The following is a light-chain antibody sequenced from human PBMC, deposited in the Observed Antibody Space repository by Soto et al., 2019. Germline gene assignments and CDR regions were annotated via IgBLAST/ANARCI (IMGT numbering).Light chain of an antibody. CDR3: LQDYNYPVT. CDR2: AAS. J-gene: IGKJ1*01. CDR1: QGIRNA. Sequence: SPASLSKKIGDRVTITCRASQGIRNALGWYQQKPGKAPKLLIYAASSLQSGVPSRFSGSGSGTDFTLTISSLQAEDFATYYCLQDYNYPVTFGQGTKVDSK. V-gene: IGKV1-6*01.